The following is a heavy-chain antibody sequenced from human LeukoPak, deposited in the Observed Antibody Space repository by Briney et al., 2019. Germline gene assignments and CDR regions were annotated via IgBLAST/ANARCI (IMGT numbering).Heavy chain of an antibody. D-gene: IGHD5-18*01. CDR2: ISWNSGSI. CDR1: GFTFDDYA. Sequence: PGRSLRLSCAASGFTFDDYAMHWVRQAPGKGLEWVSGISWNSGSIGYADSVKGRFTISRDNAKNSLYLQMNSLRAEDTALYYCAKDIDTAMKWSRGHYYYGMDVWGQGTTVTVSS. J-gene: IGHJ6*02. V-gene: IGHV3-9*01. CDR3: AKDIDTAMKWSRGHYYYGMDV.